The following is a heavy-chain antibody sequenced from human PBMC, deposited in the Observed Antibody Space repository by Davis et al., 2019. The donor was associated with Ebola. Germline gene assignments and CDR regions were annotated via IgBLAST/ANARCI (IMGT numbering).Heavy chain of an antibody. V-gene: IGHV1-8*01. D-gene: IGHD6-19*01. CDR3: ARGPYSSGWSDWFDP. CDR2: MNPNSGNT. J-gene: IGHJ5*02. CDR1: GYTFTKYD. Sequence: AASVKVSCKASGYTFTKYDIAWVRQASGQGLECMGWMNPNSGNTGYAQKFQGRVTMTRNTSISTAYMELSSLRSEDTAVYYCARGPYSSGWSDWFDPWGQGTLVTVSS.